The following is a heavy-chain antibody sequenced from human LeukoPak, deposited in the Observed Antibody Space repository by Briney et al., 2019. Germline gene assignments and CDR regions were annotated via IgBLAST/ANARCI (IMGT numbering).Heavy chain of an antibody. V-gene: IGHV4-34*01. D-gene: IGHD6-19*01. Sequence: PSETLSLTCAVYGGSFSAYYWTWIRQTPGKGLEWIGEMNPSGSTNHNPPLKSRVTISVDTSKNQFSLKLSSVTAADTAVYYCARAPLYSGGSGWSIYYFYAMDVWGQGTTVTVSS. CDR1: GGSFSAYY. CDR3: ARAPLYSGGSGWSIYYFYAMDV. J-gene: IGHJ6*02. CDR2: MNPSGST.